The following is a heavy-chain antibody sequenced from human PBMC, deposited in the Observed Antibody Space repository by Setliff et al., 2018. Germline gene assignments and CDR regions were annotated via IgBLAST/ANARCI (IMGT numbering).Heavy chain of an antibody. V-gene: IGHV7-4-1*02. J-gene: IGHJ5*02. CDR1: GYTFTNYY. Sequence: ASVKVSCKASGYTFTNYYINWVRQAPGQGLEWMGWINTNTGNPTYAQGFTGRFVFSLDTSVRTTYLQISSLKAEDTAVYYCARDLGYCSTTSCHGDWFDPWGQGTLVTVSS. CDR3: ARDLGYCSTTSCHGDWFDP. CDR2: INTNTGNP. D-gene: IGHD2-2*01.